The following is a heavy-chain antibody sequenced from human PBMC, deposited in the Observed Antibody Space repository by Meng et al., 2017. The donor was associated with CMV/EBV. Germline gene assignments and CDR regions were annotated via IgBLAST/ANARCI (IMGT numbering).Heavy chain of an antibody. CDR2: IYPGDSDT. J-gene: IGHJ6*02. D-gene: IGHD3/OR15-3a*01. V-gene: IGHV5-51*01. CDR1: GYSFTSYL. Sequence: GESLKISCTGSGYSFTSYLIGWVRQTPGKGLEWMGIIYPGDSDTSYSPSFQGQVTISADKSISTAYLQWSSLKASDTAMYYCARHASWTLGGMDVWGQGTTVTVSS. CDR3: ARHASWTLGGMDV.